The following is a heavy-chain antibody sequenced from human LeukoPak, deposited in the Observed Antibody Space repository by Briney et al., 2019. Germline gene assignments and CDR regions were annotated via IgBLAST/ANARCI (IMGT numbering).Heavy chain of an antibody. Sequence: SETLSLTCAVYGGSFSGYYWSWIRQPPGKGLEWIGEINHSGSTNYNPSLKSRVTISVDTSKNQFSLKLSSVTAADTAVYYCARLRAGTFDYWGQGTLITVSS. CDR1: GGSFSGYY. CDR3: ARLRAGTFDY. V-gene: IGHV4-34*01. J-gene: IGHJ4*02. CDR2: INHSGST. D-gene: IGHD1-26*01.